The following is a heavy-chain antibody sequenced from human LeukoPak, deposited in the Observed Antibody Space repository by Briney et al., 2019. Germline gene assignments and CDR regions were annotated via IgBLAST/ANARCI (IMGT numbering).Heavy chain of an antibody. CDR1: GFTVSSNY. J-gene: IGHJ4*02. CDR3: ARDRRDSSSWYYFDY. Sequence: RSGGSLRLSCAASGFTVSSNYMSWVRQAPGKGLEWVSVIYSGGSTYYADSVKGRFTISRDNSKNTLYLQMNSLRAEDTAVYYCARDRRDSSSWYYFDYWGQGTLVTVSS. V-gene: IGHV3-53*01. D-gene: IGHD6-13*01. CDR2: IYSGGST.